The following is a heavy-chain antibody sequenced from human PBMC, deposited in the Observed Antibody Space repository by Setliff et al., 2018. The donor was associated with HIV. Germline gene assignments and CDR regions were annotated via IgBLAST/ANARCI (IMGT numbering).Heavy chain of an antibody. D-gene: IGHD3-16*01. J-gene: IGHJ3*02. V-gene: IGHV1-18*01. CDR2: ISAYNGKT. CDR3: ATYRHPGGSSAFDI. CDR1: GYTFTSFG. Sequence: ASVKVSCKAYGYTFTSFGISWVRQAPGQGLEWMGWISAYNGKTNYAQKFQGRATMTTDTSTNTAYMELRSLRSDDTALYYCATYRHPGGSSAFDIWGQGTMVTVSS.